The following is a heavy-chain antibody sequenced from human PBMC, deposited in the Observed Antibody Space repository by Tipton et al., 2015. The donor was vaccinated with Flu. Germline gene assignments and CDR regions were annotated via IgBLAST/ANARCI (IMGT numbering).Heavy chain of an antibody. Sequence: GSLRLSCAASGFTFSSYSMNWVRQAPGKGLEWVSSISSSSSYIYYADSVKGRFTISRDNAKNSLYLQMNSLRAEDTAVYYCARDCSSTSCYFSKRDYFDYWGQGTLVTVSS. CDR1: GFTFSSYS. D-gene: IGHD2-2*01. CDR2: ISSSSSYI. J-gene: IGHJ4*02. V-gene: IGHV3-21*01. CDR3: ARDCSSTSCYFSKRDYFDY.